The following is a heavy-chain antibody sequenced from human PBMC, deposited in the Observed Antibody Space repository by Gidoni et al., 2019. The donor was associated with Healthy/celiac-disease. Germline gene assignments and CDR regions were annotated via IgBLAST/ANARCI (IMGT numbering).Heavy chain of an antibody. CDR3: ARPLFVVRGETGGFDP. D-gene: IGHD3-10*01. V-gene: IGHV4-30-2*01. J-gene: IGHJ5*02. CDR1: GGSISRGGYS. CDR2: IYHSGST. Sequence: QLQLQESGSGLVKPSQTLSLTCAVSGGSISRGGYSWSWIRQPPGKGLEWIGYIYHSGSTYYNPSLKSRVTISVDRSKNQFSLKLSSVTAADTAVYYCARPLFVVRGETGGFDPWGQGTLVTVSS.